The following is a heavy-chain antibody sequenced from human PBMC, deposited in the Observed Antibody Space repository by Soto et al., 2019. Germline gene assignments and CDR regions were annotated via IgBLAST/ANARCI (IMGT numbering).Heavy chain of an antibody. V-gene: IGHV4-59*08. D-gene: IGHD2-15*01. CDR2: IYYSGST. CDR1: GGSISSYY. CDR3: ARQLGYCSGGSCYSASYSSDY. Sequence: SETLSLTCTVSGGSISSYYWSWIRQPPGKGLEWIGYIYYSGSTNYNPSLKSRVTISVDTSKNQFSLKLSSVTAADTAVYYCARQLGYCSGGSCYSASYSSDYWGQGTLVTVSS. J-gene: IGHJ4*02.